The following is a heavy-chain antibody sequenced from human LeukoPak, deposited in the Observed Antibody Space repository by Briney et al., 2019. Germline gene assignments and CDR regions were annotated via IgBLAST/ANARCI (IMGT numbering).Heavy chain of an antibody. J-gene: IGHJ4*02. CDR1: GGSISSYY. CDR2: IYYSGST. CDR3: AGGGSPRYFDY. Sequence: PSETLSLTCTVSGGSISSYYWSWIRQPPGKGLEWIGYIYYSGSTNYNPSLKSRVTISVDTSKNQFSLKLSSVTAADTAVYYCAGGGSPRYFDYWGQGTLVTVSS. D-gene: IGHD2-15*01. V-gene: IGHV4-59*01.